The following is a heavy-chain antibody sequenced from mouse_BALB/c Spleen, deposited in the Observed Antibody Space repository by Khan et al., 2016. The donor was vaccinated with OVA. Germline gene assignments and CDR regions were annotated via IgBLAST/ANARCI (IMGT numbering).Heavy chain of an antibody. CDR1: GYTFTDYY. D-gene: IGHD1-2*01. V-gene: IGHV1-77*01. J-gene: IGHJ3*01. CDR2: ISPGSGDT. Sequence: QVQLKESGAELARPGASVKLSCKASGYTFTDYYINWVKQRTGQGLEWIGEISPGSGDTYYNEKFKGKATLTADKSSTTAYMQLSSLPSEASAVLFCARRNYFGYTVAYWGQGTLVTVSA. CDR3: ARRNYFGYTVAY.